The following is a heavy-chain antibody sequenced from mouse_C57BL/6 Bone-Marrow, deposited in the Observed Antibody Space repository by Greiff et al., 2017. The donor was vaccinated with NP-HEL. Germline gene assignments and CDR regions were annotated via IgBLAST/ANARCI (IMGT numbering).Heavy chain of an antibody. D-gene: IGHD4-1*01. V-gene: IGHV5-6*01. CDR2: ISSGGSYT. Sequence: EVHLVESGGDLVKPGGSLKLSCAASGFTFSSYGMSWVRQTPDKRLEWVATISSGGSYTYYLDSVKGRFTISRDNAKNTLYLQMSSLKSEDTAMYYCARRNCYYFDYWGQGTTLTVSS. CDR1: GFTFSSYG. CDR3: ARRNCYYFDY. J-gene: IGHJ2*01.